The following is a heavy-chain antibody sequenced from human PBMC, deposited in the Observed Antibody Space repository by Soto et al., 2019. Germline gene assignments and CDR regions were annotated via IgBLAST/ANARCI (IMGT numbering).Heavy chain of an antibody. Sequence: GGSLRLSCAASGFTVSSNYMSWVRQAPGKGLEWVSVIYSGGSTYYADSVKGRFTISRDNSKNTLYLQMNSLRAEDTAVYYCARDLALPTNYYYVLDFSAQGSSVTVSS. CDR1: GFTVSSNY. V-gene: IGHV3-66*01. CDR2: IYSGGST. J-gene: IGHJ6*02. CDR3: ARDLALPTNYYYVLDF.